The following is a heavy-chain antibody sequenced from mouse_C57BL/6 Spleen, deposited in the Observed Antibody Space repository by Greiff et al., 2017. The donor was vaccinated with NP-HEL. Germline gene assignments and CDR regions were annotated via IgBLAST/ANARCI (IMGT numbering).Heavy chain of an antibody. D-gene: IGHD2-5*01. CDR2: ISSGGDYI. V-gene: IGHV5-9-1*02. CDR3: TKVYYSNYESAMDY. CDR1: GFTFSSYA. J-gene: IGHJ4*01. Sequence: EVKLMESGEGLVKPGGSLKLSCAASGFTFSSYAMSWVRQTPEKRLEWVAYISSGGDYIYYADTVKGRFTISRDNARNTLYLQMSSLKSEDTAMYYCTKVYYSNYESAMDYWGQGTSVTVSS.